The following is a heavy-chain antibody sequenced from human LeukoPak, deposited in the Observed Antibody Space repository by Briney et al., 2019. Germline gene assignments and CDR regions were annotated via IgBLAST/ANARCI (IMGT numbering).Heavy chain of an antibody. V-gene: IGHV1-69*13. CDR1: GGTFSSYS. CDR3: VRAGDTAMATQD. J-gene: IGHJ4*02. Sequence: SVKVSCKSSGGTFSSYSISWVRQAPGRGLEWMGGIIPIFGTANYAQKFQGRVTITADESTSTAYMELSSLRSEDTAVYYCVRAGDTAMATQDWGQGTLVTVSS. CDR2: IIPIFGTA. D-gene: IGHD5-18*01.